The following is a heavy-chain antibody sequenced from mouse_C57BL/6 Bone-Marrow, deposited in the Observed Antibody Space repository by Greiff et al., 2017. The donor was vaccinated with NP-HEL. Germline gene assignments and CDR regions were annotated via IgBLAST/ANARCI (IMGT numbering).Heavy chain of an antibody. CDR2: INPNNGGT. J-gene: IGHJ4*01. CDR3: AYCNYVLYYYAMDY. V-gene: IGHV1-22*01. Sequence: VQLQQSGPELVKPGASVKMSCKASGYTFTDYNMHWVKQSHGKSLEWIGYINPNNGGTSYNQKFKGKATLTVNKSSSTAYMELRSLTSEDSAVYYCAYCNYVLYYYAMDYWGQGTSVTVSS. D-gene: IGHD2-1*01. CDR1: GYTFTDYN.